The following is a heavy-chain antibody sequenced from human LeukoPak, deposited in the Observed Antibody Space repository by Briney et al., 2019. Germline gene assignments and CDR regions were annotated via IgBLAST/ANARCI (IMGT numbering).Heavy chain of an antibody. J-gene: IGHJ6*02. V-gene: IGHV3-15*01. CDR2: IKSKADRGTS. CDR1: GSPFSDAW. CDR3: TTTLAPSSYYHYGEGV. D-gene: IGHD6-6*01. Sequence: GGSLRLSCEGSGSPFSDAWMYWVRQAPGKGLEWVGRIKSKADRGTSDYAAPVKGRFTVSRDDSKNTGYLQMTRLTTEDTAVYYCTTTLAPSSYYHYGEGVWGPGTTVTVSS.